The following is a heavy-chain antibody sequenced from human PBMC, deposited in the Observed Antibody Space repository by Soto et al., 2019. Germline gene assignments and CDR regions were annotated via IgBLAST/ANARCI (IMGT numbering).Heavy chain of an antibody. Sequence: ASVKVSCKASGYTFTYRYLHWVRQAPGQALEWMGWITPFNGNTNYAQKFQDRVTITRDRPMSTAYMELSSLRSEDTAMYYCASSSGRGYSYGLSHDAFDIWGQGTMVTVSS. CDR3: ASSSGRGYSYGLSHDAFDI. V-gene: IGHV1-45*02. CDR2: ITPFNGNT. D-gene: IGHD5-18*01. CDR1: GYTFTYRY. J-gene: IGHJ3*02.